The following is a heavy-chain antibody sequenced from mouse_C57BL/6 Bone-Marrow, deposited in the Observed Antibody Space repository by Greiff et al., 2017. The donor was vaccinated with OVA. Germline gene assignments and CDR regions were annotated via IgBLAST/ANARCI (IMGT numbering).Heavy chain of an antibody. CDR2: ISDGGSYT. V-gene: IGHV5-4*01. Sequence: DVKLQESGGGLVKPGGSLKLSCAASGFTFSSYAMSWVRQTPEKRLEWVATISDGGSYTYYPDNVKGRFTISRDNAKNNLYLQMSHLKSEDTAMYYCARDLRLSYWGQGTTLTVSS. CDR1: GFTFSSYA. J-gene: IGHJ2*01. CDR3: ARDLRLSY.